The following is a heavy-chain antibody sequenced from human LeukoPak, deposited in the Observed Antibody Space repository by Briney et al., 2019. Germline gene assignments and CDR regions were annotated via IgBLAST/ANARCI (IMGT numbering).Heavy chain of an antibody. D-gene: IGHD1-1*01. J-gene: IGHJ6*02. V-gene: IGHV1-8*02. CDR2: MNPNSGNT. Sequence: GSSVKVSCKASGGTFSSYAISWVRQATGQGLEWMGWMNPNSGNTGYAQKFQGRVTMTRNTSISTAYMELSSLRSEDTAVYYCARALTNYYYGMDVWGQGTTVTVSS. CDR1: GGTFSSYA. CDR3: ARALTNYYYGMDV.